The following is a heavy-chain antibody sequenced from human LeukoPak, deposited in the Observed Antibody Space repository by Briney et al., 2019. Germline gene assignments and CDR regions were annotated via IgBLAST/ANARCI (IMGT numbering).Heavy chain of an antibody. V-gene: IGHV1-2*02. J-gene: IGHJ4*02. D-gene: IGHD1-26*01. CDR3: ARDVSGSYPTCFDY. CDR1: GYTFTGYY. CDR2: LNPNSGGT. Sequence: GASVKVSCTASGYTFTGYYMHWVRRAPGQGHWWMGWLNPNSGGTNYAQKFQGRVPMTRDTSSSTAYLELSRLRFDDTAVYYCARDVSGSYPTCFDYWGQGTLVTVSS.